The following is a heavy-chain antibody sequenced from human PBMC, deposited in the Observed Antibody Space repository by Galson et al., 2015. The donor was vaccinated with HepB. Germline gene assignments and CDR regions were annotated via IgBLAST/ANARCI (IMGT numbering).Heavy chain of an antibody. J-gene: IGHJ6*03. CDR3: AKDAIAATHNYYYYMDV. D-gene: IGHD2-15*01. CDR2: ISYDGSNK. CDR1: GFTFSSYG. V-gene: IGHV3-30*18. Sequence: SLRLSCAASGFTFSSYGMHWVRQAPGKGLEWVAVISYDGSNKYYTDSVKGRFTISRDNSKNTLYLQMNCLRAEDTAVYYCAKDAIAATHNYYYYMDVWGKGTTVTVSS.